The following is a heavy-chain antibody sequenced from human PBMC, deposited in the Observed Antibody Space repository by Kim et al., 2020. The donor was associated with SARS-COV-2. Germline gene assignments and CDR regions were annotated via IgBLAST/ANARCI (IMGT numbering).Heavy chain of an antibody. J-gene: IGHJ6*02. CDR2: IWYDGSNK. D-gene: IGHD5-18*01. V-gene: IGHV3-33*01. Sequence: GGSLRLSCAASGFTFSSYGMHWVRQAPGKGLEWVAVIWYDGSNKYYADSVKGRFTISRDNSKNTLYLQMNSLRAEDTAVYYCARDFGGYSYGFGHYYYYYGMDVWGQGTTVTVSS. CDR1: GFTFSSYG. CDR3: ARDFGGYSYGFGHYYYYYGMDV.